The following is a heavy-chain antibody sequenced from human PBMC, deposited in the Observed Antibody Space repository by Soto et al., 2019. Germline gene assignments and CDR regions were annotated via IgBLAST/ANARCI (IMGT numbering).Heavy chain of an antibody. CDR2: ISGSGGSI. Sequence: GGSLRLSCAASGFTFSSYAMSWVRQAPGKGLEWVSAISGSGGSIYYADSVKGRFTISRDNSKNTLYLQMNSLRAEDTAVYYCAKVRTYYDILTGYLHVWGKGTTVTVSS. CDR1: GFTFSSYA. D-gene: IGHD3-9*01. V-gene: IGHV3-23*01. CDR3: AKVRTYYDILTGYLHV. J-gene: IGHJ6*04.